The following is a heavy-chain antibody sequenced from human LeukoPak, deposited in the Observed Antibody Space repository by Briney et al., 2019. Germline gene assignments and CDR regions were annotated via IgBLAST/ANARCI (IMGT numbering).Heavy chain of an antibody. CDR1: GFTFNPYA. V-gene: IGHV3-23*01. D-gene: IGHD3-10*01. CDR2: IGGIGDRT. J-gene: IGHJ5*02. Sequence: GGSLRLSCAASGFTFNPYAMSWVRQAPGKGLEWVAGIGGIGDRTYYADSVKGRFTISRDNSKNTLHLQMSSLRAEDTAVYYCVGVRWFGGSNWFDPWGQGTLVIVSS. CDR3: VGVRWFGGSNWFDP.